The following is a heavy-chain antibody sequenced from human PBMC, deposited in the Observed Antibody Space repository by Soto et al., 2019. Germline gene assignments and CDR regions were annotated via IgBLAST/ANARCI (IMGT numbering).Heavy chain of an antibody. CDR2: VFYSGST. Sequence: PSETVSLTCTVSGGSVRSGRYYWSWIRQPPGKGLEWIGYVFYSGSTRYNPSLNSRVTISVDTSKNQFSLKLTSVTAADTAMYYCARVPLPSVAVADVYYFDYRGPVTPVTVSS. V-gene: IGHV4-61*01. D-gene: IGHD6-19*01. CDR1: GGSVRSGRYY. CDR3: ARVPLPSVAVADVYYFDY. J-gene: IGHJ4*02.